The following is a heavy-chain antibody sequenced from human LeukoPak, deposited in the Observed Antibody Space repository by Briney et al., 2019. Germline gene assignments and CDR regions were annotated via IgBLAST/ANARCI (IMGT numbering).Heavy chain of an antibody. J-gene: IGHJ3*02. D-gene: IGHD6-13*01. CDR3: ARREQHLVNDAFDI. CDR2: IYPGDSDT. Sequence: RGESLKISCKGSGYSFTNYWIGWVRQMPGKGLEWMGIIYPGDSDTRYSPSFQGQVTISADKSISTAYLQWSSLKASDTAMYYCARREQHLVNDAFDIWGQGTMVIVSS. CDR1: GYSFTNYW. V-gene: IGHV5-51*01.